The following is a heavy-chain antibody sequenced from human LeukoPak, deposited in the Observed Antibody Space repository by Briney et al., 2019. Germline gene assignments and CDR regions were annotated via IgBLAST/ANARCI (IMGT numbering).Heavy chain of an antibody. CDR1: GGTFSSYA. V-gene: IGHV1-69*13. Sequence: ASVKVSCKASGGTFSSYAISWVRQAPGQGLEWMGGIIPIFGTANYAQKFQGRVTITADESTSTAYMELSSLRSEDTVVYYCARLSMVRGVITFDYWGQGTLVTVSS. J-gene: IGHJ4*02. D-gene: IGHD3-10*01. CDR2: IIPIFGTA. CDR3: ARLSMVRGVITFDY.